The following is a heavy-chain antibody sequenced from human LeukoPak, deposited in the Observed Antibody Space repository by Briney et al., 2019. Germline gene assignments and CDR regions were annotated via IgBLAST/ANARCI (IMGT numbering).Heavy chain of an antibody. V-gene: IGHV3-7*01. CDR1: GFTFSSYW. J-gene: IGHJ5*02. Sequence: GGSLRLSCAASGFTFSSYWMSWVRQAPGKGLEWVASIKQDGSEKYYVDSVKGRFTISRDNAKNSLYLQMNSLRAEDTALYYCARAPGDGWFDPWGQGTLVTVSS. D-gene: IGHD4-17*01. CDR2: IKQDGSEK. CDR3: ARAPGDGWFDP.